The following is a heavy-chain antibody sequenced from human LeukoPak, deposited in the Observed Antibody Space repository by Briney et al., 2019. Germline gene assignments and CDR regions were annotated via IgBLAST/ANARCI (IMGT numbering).Heavy chain of an antibody. CDR2: IDRSSSYI. J-gene: IGHJ4*02. CDR1: GFTFSIYS. D-gene: IGHD6-19*01. Sequence: PGGSLRLSCAASGFTFSIYSMNWVRQAPGKGLEWVSSIDRSSSYIYYADSLRGRFTISRDNAKNSLHLQMNSLRAEDTAVYYCARDIMGSGWAPYFDSWGQGTLVTVSS. V-gene: IGHV3-21*01. CDR3: ARDIMGSGWAPYFDS.